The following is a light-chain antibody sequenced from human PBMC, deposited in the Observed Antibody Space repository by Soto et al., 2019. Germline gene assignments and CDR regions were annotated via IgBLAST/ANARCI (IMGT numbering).Light chain of an antibody. Sequence: EIVLTQSPGTLSFSPGERATLSCRASHSVSSNYVAWYQQKPGQTPKVLIYRASSRATGIPDRFSGSGSGTDFTLTISRLEPEDFAMYYCQQYGSSPLTFGGGTKVDIK. CDR2: RAS. CDR3: QQYGSSPLT. J-gene: IGKJ4*01. CDR1: HSVSSNY. V-gene: IGKV3-20*01.